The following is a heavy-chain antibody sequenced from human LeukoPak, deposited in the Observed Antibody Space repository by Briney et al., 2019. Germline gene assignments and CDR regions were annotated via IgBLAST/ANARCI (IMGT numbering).Heavy chain of an antibody. V-gene: IGHV4-38-2*02. Sequence: SETLSLTCTVSGYSISSGYYWGWIRQPPGKGLEWIGSIYHSGSTYYNPSLKSRVTISVDTSKNQFSLKLSSVTAADTAVYYCARAQATLDSSGSLYYYGMDVWGQGTTVTVSS. CDR3: ARAQATLDSSGSLYYYGMDV. J-gene: IGHJ6*02. CDR1: GYSISSGYY. D-gene: IGHD3-22*01. CDR2: IYHSGST.